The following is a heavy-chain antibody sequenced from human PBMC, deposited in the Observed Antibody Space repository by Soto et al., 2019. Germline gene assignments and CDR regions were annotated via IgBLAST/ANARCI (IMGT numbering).Heavy chain of an antibody. D-gene: IGHD1-7*01. CDR2: ISYDGSNK. V-gene: IGHV3-30*18. CDR3: AKDTGTTSYYGMDV. CDR1: GFTFSSYG. Sequence: GGSLRLSCAASGFTFSSYGMHWVRQAPGKGLEWVAVISYDGSNKYYADSVKGRFTISRDNSKNTLYLQMNSLRAEDTAVYYCAKDTGTTSYYGMDVWGQGTTVTVS. J-gene: IGHJ6*02.